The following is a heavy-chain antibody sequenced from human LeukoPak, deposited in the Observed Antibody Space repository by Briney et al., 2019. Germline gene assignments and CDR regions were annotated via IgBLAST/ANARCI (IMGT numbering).Heavy chain of an antibody. CDR3: ARERTQAATPLHDY. CDR1: GYTFTSYG. D-gene: IGHD2-15*01. Sequence: ASVKVSRKASGYTFTSYGISWVRQAPGQGLEWMGWISAYNGNTNYAQKLQGRVTMTTDTSTSTAYMELRSLRSDDPAVYYCARERTQAATPLHDYWGQGTLVTVSS. V-gene: IGHV1-18*01. CDR2: ISAYNGNT. J-gene: IGHJ4*02.